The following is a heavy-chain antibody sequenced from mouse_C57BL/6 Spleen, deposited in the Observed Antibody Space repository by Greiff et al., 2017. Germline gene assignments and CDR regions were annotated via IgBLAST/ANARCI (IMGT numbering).Heavy chain of an antibody. V-gene: IGHV1-81*01. CDR2: IYPRSGNT. J-gene: IGHJ1*03. CDR3: ARFTTVVDFDV. D-gene: IGHD1-1*01. Sequence: VMLVESGAELARPGASVKLSCKASGYTFTSYGISWVKQRTGQGLEWIGEIYPRSGNTYYNEKFKGKATLTADKSSSTAYMELRSLTSEDSAVYFCARFTTVVDFDVWGTGTTVTVSS. CDR1: GYTFTSYG.